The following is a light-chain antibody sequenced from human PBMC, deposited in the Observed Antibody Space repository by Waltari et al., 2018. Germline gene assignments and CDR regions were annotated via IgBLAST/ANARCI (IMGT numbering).Light chain of an antibody. J-gene: IGLJ3*02. Sequence: QSVLTQPPSVSGAPGQRVTISCTGSTSNIGADYDVHWYQQLPGAAPKPLNFANTTRPAGAPDRFSGSKSGTSASLAITGLQAEDEADYYCQSYDSRLSGWVFGGGTKLTVL. CDR1: TSNIGADYD. V-gene: IGLV1-40*01. CDR2: ANT. CDR3: QSYDSRLSGWV.